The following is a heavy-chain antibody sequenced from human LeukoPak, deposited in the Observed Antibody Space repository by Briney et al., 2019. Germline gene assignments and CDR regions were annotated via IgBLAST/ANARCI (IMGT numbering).Heavy chain of an antibody. V-gene: IGHV4-31*03. J-gene: IGHJ5*02. CDR1: GGSISSGGYY. CDR2: IYYSGST. Sequence: PSETLSLTCTVSGGSISSGGYYWSWIRQHPGKGLEWIGYIYYSGSTYYNPSLKSRVTISVDTSKNQFSLKLSSVTAADTAAYYCATVLTTTVPSNNWFDPWGQGTLVTVSS. CDR3: ATVLTTTVPSNNWFDP. D-gene: IGHD1-14*01.